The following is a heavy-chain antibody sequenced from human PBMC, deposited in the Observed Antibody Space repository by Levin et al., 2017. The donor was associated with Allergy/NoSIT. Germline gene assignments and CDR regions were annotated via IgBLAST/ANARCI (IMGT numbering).Heavy chain of an antibody. J-gene: IGHJ4*02. CDR1: GVAFSSYS. D-gene: IGHD5/OR15-5a*01. V-gene: IGHV4-34*09. CDR3: ARGRNSVFLNN. Sequence: LRLSCVASGVAFSSYSMNWVRQAPGKGLEWIGYIRYNDSNHYNPSLKSRVTISRDTSENHFSVRLSSVTAADTAVYYCARGRNSVFLNNWGQGILVTVSS. CDR2: IRYNDSN.